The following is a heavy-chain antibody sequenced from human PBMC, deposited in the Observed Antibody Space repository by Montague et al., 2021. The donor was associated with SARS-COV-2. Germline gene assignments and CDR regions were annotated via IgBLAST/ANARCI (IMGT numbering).Heavy chain of an antibody. CDR3: ARDPAYCSSTSCYDDAFDI. CDR1: GGSISSYY. Sequence: SETLPLTCTVSGGSISSYYWSWIRQPAGKGLEWIGRIYTSGSTNYNPSLKSRVTMSVDTSKNQFSLKLSSVTAADTAVYYCARDPAYCSSTSCYDDAFDIWGQGTMVTVSS. CDR2: IYTSGST. D-gene: IGHD2-2*01. J-gene: IGHJ3*02. V-gene: IGHV4-4*07.